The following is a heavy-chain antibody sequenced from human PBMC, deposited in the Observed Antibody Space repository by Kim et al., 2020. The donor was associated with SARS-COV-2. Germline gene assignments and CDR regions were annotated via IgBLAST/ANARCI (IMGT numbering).Heavy chain of an antibody. CDR2: K. V-gene: IGHV3-7*01. Sequence: KYYVDSVKGRFTISRDNAKNSLYLQMNSLRAEDTAVYYCARVPQEDAFDIWGQGTMVTVSS. CDR3: ARVPQEDAFDI. J-gene: IGHJ3*02.